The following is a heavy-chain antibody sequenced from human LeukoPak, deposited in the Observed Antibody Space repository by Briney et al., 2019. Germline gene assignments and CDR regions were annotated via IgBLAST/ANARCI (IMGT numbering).Heavy chain of an antibody. CDR3: AREAYCSGGICYSGRAFDI. CDR2: IKTDGSST. CDR1: GFTFSTYW. Sequence: PGGSLRLSCAASGFTFSTYWMHWVRQTPGKGLVWVSRIKTDGSSTYYADSVKGRFTISRDNAKNTLYLQMNGLRAEDTAVYYCAREAYCSGGICYSGRAFDIWGQGTMVTVSS. J-gene: IGHJ3*02. V-gene: IGHV3-74*01. D-gene: IGHD2-15*01.